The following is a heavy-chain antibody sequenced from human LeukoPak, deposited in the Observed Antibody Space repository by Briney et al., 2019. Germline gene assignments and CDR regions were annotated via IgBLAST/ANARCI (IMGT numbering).Heavy chain of an antibody. J-gene: IGHJ3*02. D-gene: IGHD3-10*01. CDR1: GGSISSSNW. CDR3: ARDMSTMERDAFDI. V-gene: IGHV4-4*02. CDR2: IYHSGST. Sequence: SGTLSLTCAVSGGSISSSNWWSWVRQPPGKGLEWIGEIYHSGSTNYNPSLKSRVTISVDKSKNQFSLKLSSVTAADTAVYYCARDMSTMERDAFDIWGQGTMVTVSS.